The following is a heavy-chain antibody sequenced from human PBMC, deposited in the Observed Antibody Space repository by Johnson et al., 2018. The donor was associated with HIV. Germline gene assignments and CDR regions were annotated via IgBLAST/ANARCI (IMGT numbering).Heavy chain of an antibody. CDR2: IKPDGSEK. CDR3: VRGEEGAFDI. CDR1: GFTFTNFW. V-gene: IGHV3-7*05. Sequence: VQLVESGGALVQPGGSLRLSYAASGFTFTNFWMGWVRQAPGKGLEWVANIKPDGSEKFSVDSVKGRFTISRDNAKNSLFLQMTSLTAEDTAVFSCVRGEEGAFDIWGQGTMVTVSS. J-gene: IGHJ3*02.